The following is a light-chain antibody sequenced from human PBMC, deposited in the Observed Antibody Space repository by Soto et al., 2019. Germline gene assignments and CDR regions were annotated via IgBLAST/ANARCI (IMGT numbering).Light chain of an antibody. J-gene: IGKJ1*01. CDR2: GAS. CDR1: QSVSSSF. V-gene: IGKV3-15*01. Sequence: EIVMTQSPATLSVSPWERATLSCRASQSVSSSFLAWYQHKPGQAPRLLIFGASARPTGIPARISGSGSGTEFTLTISSLRSEDFAVYFCQQYYNWPRTFGQGTKVDIK. CDR3: QQYYNWPRT.